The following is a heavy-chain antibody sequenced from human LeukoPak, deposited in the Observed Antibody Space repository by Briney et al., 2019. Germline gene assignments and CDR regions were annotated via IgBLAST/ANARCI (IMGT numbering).Heavy chain of an antibody. Sequence: ASVKVSCKVSGYTVTELSMHWVRQSPGKGLEWMGGFHPEDGETIYAQKFQGRVTMTEDTSTDTAYMELSSLRSEDTAVYYCAREGGGSGSRRAYFDYWGQGTLVTVSS. CDR2: FHPEDGET. CDR3: AREGGGSGSRRAYFDY. D-gene: IGHD3-10*01. CDR1: GYTVTELS. V-gene: IGHV1-24*01. J-gene: IGHJ4*02.